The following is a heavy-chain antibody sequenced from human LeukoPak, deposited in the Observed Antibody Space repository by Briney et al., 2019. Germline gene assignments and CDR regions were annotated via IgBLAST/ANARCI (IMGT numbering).Heavy chain of an antibody. CDR2: ISWNSGGI. Sequence: GRSLRLSCAASGFTFDDYGMHWVRQAPGKGLEWVSGISWNSGGIGYADSVKGRSTISRDNAKNSLYLQMNSLRADDTALYYCAKAAPTYYYYHMDVWGKGTTVTVSS. CDR3: AKAAPTYYYYHMDV. D-gene: IGHD6-13*01. J-gene: IGHJ6*03. V-gene: IGHV3-9*01. CDR1: GFTFDDYG.